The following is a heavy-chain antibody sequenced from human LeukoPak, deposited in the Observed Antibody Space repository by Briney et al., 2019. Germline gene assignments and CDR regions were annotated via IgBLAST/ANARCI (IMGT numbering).Heavy chain of an antibody. V-gene: IGHV3-49*03. CDR2: IRSKAYGGTT. CDR1: GFTFGDYA. J-gene: IGHJ6*02. Sequence: PGGSLRLSCKASGFTFGDYAMSWFRQAPGKGLEWVGFIRSKAYGGTTEYAASVKGRFTISRDDSKSIAYLQMNSLKTEDTAVYYCTRGDGLPSYYDFWSADSYYYYGMDVWGQGTTVTVSS. D-gene: IGHD3-3*01. CDR3: TRGDGLPSYYDFWSADSYYYYGMDV.